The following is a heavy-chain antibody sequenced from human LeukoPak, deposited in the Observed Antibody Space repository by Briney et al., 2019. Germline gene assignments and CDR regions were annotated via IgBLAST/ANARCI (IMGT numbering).Heavy chain of an antibody. CDR1: GDTFTGYY. CDR3: ARDNRRYYDSSGNGGFDY. Sequence: ASVKVSCKASGDTFTGYYMHWVRQAPGQGLERMGWINPNSGGTNYAQKFQGRVTMTRDTSISTAYMELSRLRSDDTAVYYCARDNRRYYDSSGNGGFDYWGQGTLVTVSS. V-gene: IGHV1-2*02. D-gene: IGHD3-22*01. J-gene: IGHJ4*02. CDR2: INPNSGGT.